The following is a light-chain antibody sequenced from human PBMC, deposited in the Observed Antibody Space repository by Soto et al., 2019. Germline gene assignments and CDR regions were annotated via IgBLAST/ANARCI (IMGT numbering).Light chain of an antibody. J-gene: IGKJ1*01. CDR3: QQYSTSQT. CDR2: ASS. Sequence: EIVVTQSPVTLSLSPGERATLSCRASQSVTSYLAWYQQKPGQAPRLLIYASSTRATGIPDRFSGGGSGTDFNITISSLQPEDFAVYYCQQYSTSQTFGQGTKVEI. V-gene: IGKV3-20*01. CDR1: QSVTSY.